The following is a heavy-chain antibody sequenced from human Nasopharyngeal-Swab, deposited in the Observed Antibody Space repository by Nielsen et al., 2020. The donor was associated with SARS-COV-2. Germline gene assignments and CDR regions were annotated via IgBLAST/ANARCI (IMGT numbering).Heavy chain of an antibody. Sequence: ASVKVSCKASGYTFTSYDINWVRQATGQGLEWMGWMNPNSGNTGYAQKFQGRVTMTRNTSISTAYMELSSLRSEDTAVYCCARFSRYYYYYGMDVWGQGTTVTVSS. J-gene: IGHJ6*02. CDR1: GYTFTSYD. CDR3: ARFSRYYYYYGMDV. V-gene: IGHV1-8*01. CDR2: MNPNSGNT. D-gene: IGHD2/OR15-2a*01.